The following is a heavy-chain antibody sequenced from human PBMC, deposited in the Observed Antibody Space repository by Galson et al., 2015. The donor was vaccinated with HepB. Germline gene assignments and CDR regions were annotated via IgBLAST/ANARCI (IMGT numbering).Heavy chain of an antibody. CDR3: ASLPHDYAGVGY. Sequence: SLRLSCAASGFSVSTNYMNWVRQAPGKGLEWVSVIYSGGSTYYADSVKGRFTISRDNSKNTLSLQMNSLRAEDTAVYYCASLPHDYAGVGYWGQGTLVTVSS. D-gene: IGHD4-17*01. CDR2: IYSGGST. V-gene: IGHV3-53*01. CDR1: GFSVSTNY. J-gene: IGHJ4*02.